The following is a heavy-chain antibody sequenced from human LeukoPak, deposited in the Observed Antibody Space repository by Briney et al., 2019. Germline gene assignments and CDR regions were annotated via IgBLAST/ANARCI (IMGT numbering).Heavy chain of an antibody. D-gene: IGHD3-3*01. CDR1: GGSISSYY. CDR2: IYTSGST. V-gene: IGHV4-4*07. Sequence: SETLSLTCRVSGGSISSYYWSWIRQPAGKGLEWIGRIYTSGSTNYNPSLKSRVTMSVDTSKNQFSLKLSSVTAADTAVYYCARDWLDDFWSGSPEQDNWFDPWGQGTLVTVSS. J-gene: IGHJ5*02. CDR3: ARDWLDDFWSGSPEQDNWFDP.